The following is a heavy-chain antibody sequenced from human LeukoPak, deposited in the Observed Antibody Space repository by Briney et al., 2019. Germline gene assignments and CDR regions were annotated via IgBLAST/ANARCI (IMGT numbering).Heavy chain of an antibody. CDR3: TRDRPTGASRVFVVQ. J-gene: IGHJ4*02. Sequence: GGSLRLSCAASGCTFIRYAMTWVRQAPGKGLEGVSSMSSGSRYIYYADSVRGRFTISRDNAKNSLYLLMNSLRAEDTAVYYCTRDRPTGASRVFVVQWGQGTLVTVSS. CDR2: MSSGSRYI. CDR1: GCTFIRYA. D-gene: IGHD3-3*01. V-gene: IGHV3-21*01.